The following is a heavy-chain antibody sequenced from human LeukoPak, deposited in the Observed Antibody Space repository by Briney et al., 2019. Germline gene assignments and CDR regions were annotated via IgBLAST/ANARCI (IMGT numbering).Heavy chain of an antibody. CDR3: ARVTAYDFWSGYYVRKPDYFDY. J-gene: IGHJ4*02. D-gene: IGHD3-3*01. CDR1: GYTFTSYG. Sequence: GASVKVSCKASGYTFTSYGISWVRQAPGRGLEWMGWISAYNGNTNYAQKLQGRVTMTTDTSTSTAYMELRSLRSDDTAVYYCARVTAYDFWSGYYVRKPDYFDYWGQGTLVTVSS. V-gene: IGHV1-18*01. CDR2: ISAYNGNT.